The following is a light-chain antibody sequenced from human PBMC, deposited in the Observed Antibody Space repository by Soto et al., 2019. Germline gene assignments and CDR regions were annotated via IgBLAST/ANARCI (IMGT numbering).Light chain of an antibody. Sequence: DIQMTQSPCSQSVFVEDSVTITVHASQRISTFLNWYHQKPGKAPKLLIYSASYLQSGVPSNFSGSGSGTDFTLSIVTLQPEDFGTYFCQQSYRLPLTFGGGTKVDIK. J-gene: IGKJ4*01. V-gene: IGKV1-39*01. CDR1: QRISTF. CDR2: SAS. CDR3: QQSYRLPLT.